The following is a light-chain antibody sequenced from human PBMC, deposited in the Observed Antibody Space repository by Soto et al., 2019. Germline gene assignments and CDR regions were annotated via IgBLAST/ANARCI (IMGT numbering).Light chain of an antibody. CDR3: QQYNNWPSIT. Sequence: EIVMTQSPATLSVSPGERATLSCRVSQSVSSNFAWYQQKPGQAPRLLIYGASTRATGIPARFSGSGSGTEFTLTISSLQSEDFAVYYCQQYNNWPSITFGQGTRLEI. J-gene: IGKJ5*01. CDR1: QSVSSN. CDR2: GAS. V-gene: IGKV3-15*01.